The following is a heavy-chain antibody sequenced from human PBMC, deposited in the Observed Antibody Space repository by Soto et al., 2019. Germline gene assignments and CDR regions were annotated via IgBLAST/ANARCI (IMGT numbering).Heavy chain of an antibody. V-gene: IGHV1-69*13. J-gene: IGHJ6*02. CDR2: IIPIFGTA. D-gene: IGHD4-4*01. Sequence: GPPVKVSCTASGGTFSSYAISWVRQAPGQGLEWMGGIIPIFGTANYAQKFQGRVTITADESTSTAYMELSSLRSEDTAVYYCARGWANDYSNYVLKTYYYYGMDVWGQGTTVTVSS. CDR3: ARGWANDYSNYVLKTYYYYGMDV. CDR1: GGTFSSYA.